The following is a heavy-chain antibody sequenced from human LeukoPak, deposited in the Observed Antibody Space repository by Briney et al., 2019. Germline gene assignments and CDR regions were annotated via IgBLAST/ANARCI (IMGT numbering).Heavy chain of an antibody. D-gene: IGHD1-26*01. CDR3: TRDRGTYNWFDP. V-gene: IGHV3-73*01. CDR1: GFTLSDSA. J-gene: IGHJ5*02. Sequence: GGSLRLSCAASGFTLSDSAIHWVRQASGKGLEWVGLIDRPAKSYATAYGASVGGRFTISRDDSKNTAYLQMDSLKTEDTALYYCTRDRGTYNWFDPWGQGTLVTVSS. CDR2: IDRPAKSYAT.